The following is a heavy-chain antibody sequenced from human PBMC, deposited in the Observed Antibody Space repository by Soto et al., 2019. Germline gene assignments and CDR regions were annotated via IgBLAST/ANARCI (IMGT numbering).Heavy chain of an antibody. Sequence: EVQLLESGGGLVKPGGSLRLTCAASGFSFSSYSMNWVRQAPGKGLEWVSSISSSSVYIYYADSVRGRFTISRDNAKNSLYLQMNGLRDEDTAVYYCARGEHCTYGVCNEYDYWGQGTLVTVS. D-gene: IGHD2-8*01. CDR1: GFSFSSYS. V-gene: IGHV3-21*01. CDR2: ISSSSVYI. J-gene: IGHJ4*02. CDR3: ARGEHCTYGVCNEYDY.